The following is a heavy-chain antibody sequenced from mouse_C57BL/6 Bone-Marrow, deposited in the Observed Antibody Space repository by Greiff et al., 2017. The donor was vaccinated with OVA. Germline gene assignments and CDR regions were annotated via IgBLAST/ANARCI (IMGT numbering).Heavy chain of an antibody. CDR3: ARKGLLRLYFDY. D-gene: IGHD2-3*01. J-gene: IGHJ2*01. V-gene: IGHV5-6*01. CDR2: ISSGGSYT. Sequence: EVHLVESGGDLVKPGGSLKLSCAASGFTFSSYGMSWVRQTPDKRLEWVATISSGGSYTYYPDSVKGRFTISRDNAKNTLYLQMSSLKSEDTAMYYCARKGLLRLYFDYWGQGTTLTVSS. CDR1: GFTFSSYG.